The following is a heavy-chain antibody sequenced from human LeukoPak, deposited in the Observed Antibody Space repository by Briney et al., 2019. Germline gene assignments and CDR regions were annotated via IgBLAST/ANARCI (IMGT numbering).Heavy chain of an antibody. Sequence: SVKVSCKASGGTFSSYAISWVRQAPGQGLEWMGGIIPIFGTANYAQKFQGRVTITTDESTSTAYMELSSLRSEDTAVYYCARVGYPTINSNFDYWGQGTLVTVSS. D-gene: IGHD5-12*01. CDR3: ARVGYPTINSNFDY. V-gene: IGHV1-69*05. CDR1: GGTFSSYA. J-gene: IGHJ4*02. CDR2: IIPIFGTA.